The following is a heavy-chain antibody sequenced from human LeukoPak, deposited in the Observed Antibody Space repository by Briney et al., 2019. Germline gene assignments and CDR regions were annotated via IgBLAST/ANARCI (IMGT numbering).Heavy chain of an antibody. Sequence: GGSLRLSCAASGFTFSDYYMSWIRQAPGKGLEWVSYISSSGSTIYYADSVKGRFTISRDNAKNSLYLQMNSLRAEDTAVYYCAGGGYYSAVYYYYYYMGVWGKGTTVTVSS. D-gene: IGHD3-22*01. CDR2: ISSSGSTI. J-gene: IGHJ6*03. CDR3: AGGGYYSAVYYYYYYMGV. CDR1: GFTFSDYY. V-gene: IGHV3-11*01.